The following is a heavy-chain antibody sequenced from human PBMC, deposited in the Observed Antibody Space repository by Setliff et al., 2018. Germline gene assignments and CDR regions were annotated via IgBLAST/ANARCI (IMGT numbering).Heavy chain of an antibody. CDR3: ARGRNVAARLLDS. CDR1: GGTFSDYY. CDR2: INHRGST. V-gene: IGHV4-34*01. D-gene: IGHD6-6*01. Sequence: SETLSLTCAAYGGTFSDYYWTWIHQTPGKGLEWVGEINHRGSTNYNPSLKSRVTISVDTSRDQFSLKLISMTAADTAVYYCARGRNVAARLLDSWGQGTLVTVSS. J-gene: IGHJ4*02.